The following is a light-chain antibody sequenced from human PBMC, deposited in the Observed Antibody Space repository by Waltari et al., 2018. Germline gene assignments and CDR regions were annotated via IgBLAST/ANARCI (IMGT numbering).Light chain of an antibody. Sequence: QSVLTQPPSVSAAPGQMVTISCSGSGSNIGRNYVSWYQQFPGTAPKLLIYDNTARPSGIPDRFSASKSGTSATLAITGLQTGDEADYYCQAWDHILTAVLFGGGTKVAVL. V-gene: IGLV1-51*01. CDR2: DNT. CDR1: GSNIGRNY. J-gene: IGLJ2*01. CDR3: QAWDHILTAVL.